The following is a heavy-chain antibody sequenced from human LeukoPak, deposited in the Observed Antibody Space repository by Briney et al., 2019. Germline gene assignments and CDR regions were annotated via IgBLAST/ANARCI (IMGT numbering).Heavy chain of an antibody. J-gene: IGHJ4*02. Sequence: QAEGSLGLSCAASGFTFSSYEMNWVRQAPGKGLEWVSYISSSGSTIYYADSVKGRFTISRDNAKNTLYLQMDSLRADDTAVYYCATAGNYRFDYWGQGTLVTVSS. D-gene: IGHD1-7*01. V-gene: IGHV3-48*03. CDR1: GFTFSSYE. CDR3: ATAGNYRFDY. CDR2: ISSSGSTI.